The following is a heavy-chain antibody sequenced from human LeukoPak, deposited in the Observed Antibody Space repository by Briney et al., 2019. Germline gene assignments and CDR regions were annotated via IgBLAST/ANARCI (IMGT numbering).Heavy chain of an antibody. J-gene: IGHJ4*02. V-gene: IGHV3-23*01. CDR3: AKVNWNAYYFDY. CDR1: GFTLSSYA. Sequence: GGSLRLSCAASGFTLSSYAMSWVRQAPGKGLEWVSTISTSGGSTYYEDSVKDRFAISRDNSKNTLYLHMSSLRAEDTAVYYCAKVNWNAYYFDYWGQGTLVTVSS. D-gene: IGHD1-1*01. CDR2: ISTSGGST.